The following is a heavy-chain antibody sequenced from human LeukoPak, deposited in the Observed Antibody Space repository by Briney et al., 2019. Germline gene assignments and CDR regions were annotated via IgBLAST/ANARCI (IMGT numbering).Heavy chain of an antibody. CDR3: ARDQGSIILGYFDY. CDR2: IHYSGST. CDR1: GGSINSYY. D-gene: IGHD1-14*01. Sequence: SETLSLTCTVSGGSINSYYWSWIRQPPGKGLQWIGCIHYSGSTNYNPSLKSRVTISVDTSKNQFSLKLSSVTAADTAVYYCARDQGSIILGYFDYWGQGTLVTVSS. J-gene: IGHJ4*02. V-gene: IGHV4-59*12.